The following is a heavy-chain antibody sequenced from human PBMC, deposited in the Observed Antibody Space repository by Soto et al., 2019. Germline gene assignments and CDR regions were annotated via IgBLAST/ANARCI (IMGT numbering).Heavy chain of an antibody. CDR2: ISAYNGNT. D-gene: IGHD6-19*01. J-gene: IGHJ4*02. Sequence: GASVKVSCKASGYTFTSYGISWVRQAPGQGLEWMGWISAYNGNTNYAQKLQGRVTMTTDTSTSTAYMELRSLRSDDTAVYYCARDLLGWRRRQGTTFFSANYWGQGTLVTVSS. CDR1: GYTFTSYG. CDR3: ARDLLGWRRRQGTTFFSANY. V-gene: IGHV1-18*04.